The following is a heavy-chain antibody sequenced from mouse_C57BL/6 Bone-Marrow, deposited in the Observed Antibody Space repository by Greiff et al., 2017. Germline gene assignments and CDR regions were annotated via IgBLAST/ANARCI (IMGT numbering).Heavy chain of an antibody. CDR2: ISSGSSTI. CDR3: ARQGNPDWFAY. CDR1: GFTFSDYG. Sequence: EVKLMESGGGLAKPGGSLKLSCAASGFTFSDYGMHWVRQAPEKGLEWVAYISSGSSTIYYADTVKGRFTISRDNAKNTLFLLMTSLRAEDTAMYYCARQGNPDWFAYWGQGTLVTVSA. D-gene: IGHD2-1*01. J-gene: IGHJ3*01. V-gene: IGHV5-17*01.